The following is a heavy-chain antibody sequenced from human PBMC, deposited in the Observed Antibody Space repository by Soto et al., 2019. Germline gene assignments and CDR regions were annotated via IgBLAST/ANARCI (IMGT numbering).Heavy chain of an antibody. Sequence: EVQLVESGGGLVQPGGSLRLSCAASGFTVSSNYMSWVRQAPGKGLEWVSVIYSGGSTYYADSVKGRFTISRDNSKNTLYLQMNSLRAEDTAVYYCARGGDYYGSGSSNYYYYMDVWGKGTTVTVSS. V-gene: IGHV3-66*01. J-gene: IGHJ6*03. CDR3: ARGGDYYGSGSSNYYYYMDV. D-gene: IGHD3-10*01. CDR1: GFTVSSNY. CDR2: IYSGGST.